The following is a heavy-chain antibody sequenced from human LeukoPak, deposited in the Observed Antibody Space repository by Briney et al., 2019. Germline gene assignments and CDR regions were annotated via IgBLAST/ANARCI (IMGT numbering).Heavy chain of an antibody. J-gene: IGHJ4*02. CDR2: ISSSGSTI. CDR1: GFTYSSYE. Sequence: PGGSLRLSCAASGFTYSSYEMNWVRQAPGKGLEWVSYISSSGSTIYYADSVKGRFTISRDNAKNSLYLQVNSLRAEDTAVYYCARGTNYPDYWGQGTLVTVSS. V-gene: IGHV3-48*03. D-gene: IGHD2-8*01. CDR3: ARGTNYPDY.